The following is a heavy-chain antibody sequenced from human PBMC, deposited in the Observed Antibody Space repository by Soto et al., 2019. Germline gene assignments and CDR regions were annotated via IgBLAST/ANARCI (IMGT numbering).Heavy chain of an antibody. CDR1: GGSISSGGYY. Sequence: SETLSLTCTVSGGSISSGGYYWSWIRQHPGKGLEWIGYIYYSGSTYYNPSLKSRVTISVDTSKNQFSLELSSVTAADTAVYYCARAGVSTAMVSFHITPGAFDIWGQGTMVTVSS. J-gene: IGHJ3*02. D-gene: IGHD5-18*01. CDR2: IYYSGST. V-gene: IGHV4-31*03. CDR3: ARAGVSTAMVSFHITPGAFDI.